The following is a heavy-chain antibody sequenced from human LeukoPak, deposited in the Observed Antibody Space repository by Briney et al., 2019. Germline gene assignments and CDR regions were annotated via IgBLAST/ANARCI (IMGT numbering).Heavy chain of an antibody. Sequence: SETLSLTCTVSGGSISSGDYYWSWIRQPPGKGLEWIGYIYYSGSTNYNPSLKSRVTISVDKSKNQFSLKLSSVTAADTAVYYCARDRSVLDYWGQGTLVTVSS. V-gene: IGHV4-30-4*01. CDR1: GGSISSGDYY. J-gene: IGHJ4*02. CDR3: ARDRSVLDY. CDR2: IYYSGST. D-gene: IGHD3-10*02.